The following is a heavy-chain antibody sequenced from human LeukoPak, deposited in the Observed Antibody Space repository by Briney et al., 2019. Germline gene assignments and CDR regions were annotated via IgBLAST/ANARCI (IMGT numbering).Heavy chain of an antibody. J-gene: IGHJ6*03. V-gene: IGHV1-8*01. CDR2: MNPNNGRT. Sequence: ASVKVSCEASGYTFINYDINWVRQATGQGLEWMGWMNPNNGRTGYAQKFQGRVTMTRNSSISTAYMELNTLTSDDTAVYYCARGSWITGTTSYYYHMDVWGKGTTVTASS. CDR3: ARGSWITGTTSYYYHMDV. D-gene: IGHD1-7*01. CDR1: GYTFINYD.